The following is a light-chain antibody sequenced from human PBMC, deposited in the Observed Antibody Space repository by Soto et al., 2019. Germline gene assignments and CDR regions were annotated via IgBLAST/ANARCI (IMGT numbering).Light chain of an antibody. CDR3: SSYTGSNNYVV. CDR2: EVS. J-gene: IGLJ2*01. CDR1: SSDAGGYNY. Sequence: ALTQPPSASGSPGQSVTISCTGTSSDAGGYNYVSWYQQHPGKAPKLMIYEVSKRPSGVPDCFSGSKSGNTASLTVSGLQAEDEADYYCSSYTGSNNYVVFGGGTKLTVL. V-gene: IGLV2-8*01.